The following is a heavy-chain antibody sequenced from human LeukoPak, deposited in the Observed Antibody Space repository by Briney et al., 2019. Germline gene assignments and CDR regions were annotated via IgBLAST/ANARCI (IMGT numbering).Heavy chain of an antibody. CDR2: ISGSGGST. Sequence: GGSLRLSCAASGFTFSSYAMSWVRQAPGKGLEWVSAISGSGGSTYYADSVKGRFTISRDNSKNTLYLQMNSLRAEDTAVYYXAKXLYYDSSGYYGFDPWGQGTLVTVSS. J-gene: IGHJ5*02. CDR1: GFTFSSYA. D-gene: IGHD3-22*01. CDR3: AKXLYYDSSGYYGFDP. V-gene: IGHV3-23*01.